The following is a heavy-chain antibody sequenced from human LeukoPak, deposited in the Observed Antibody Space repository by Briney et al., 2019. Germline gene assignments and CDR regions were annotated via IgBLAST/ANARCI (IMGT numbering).Heavy chain of an antibody. D-gene: IGHD3-9*01. Sequence: SETLSLTCAVSGGSISSYYWSWIRQPAGKGLEWIGSIYYSGSTYYNPSLKSRVTISVDTSKNQFSLKLSSVTAADTAVYYCATDILTGHDASDIWGQGTMVTVSS. CDR3: ATDILTGHDASDI. CDR2: IYYSGST. J-gene: IGHJ3*02. CDR1: GGSISSYY. V-gene: IGHV4-59*05.